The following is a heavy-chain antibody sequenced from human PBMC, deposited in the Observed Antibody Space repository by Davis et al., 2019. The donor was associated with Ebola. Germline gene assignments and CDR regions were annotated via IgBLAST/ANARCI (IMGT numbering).Heavy chain of an antibody. V-gene: IGHV4-59*01. D-gene: IGHD5-12*01. J-gene: IGHJ6*02. Sequence: PGGSLRLSCTVSGGSISSYYWSWIRQPPGKGLEWIGYIYYSGSTNYNPSLKSRVTISVDTSKNQFSLKLSSVTAADTAVYYCARDLGDSGYDRRAYYYGMDVWGQGTTVTVSS. CDR3: ARDLGDSGYDRRAYYYGMDV. CDR2: IYYSGST. CDR1: GGSISSYY.